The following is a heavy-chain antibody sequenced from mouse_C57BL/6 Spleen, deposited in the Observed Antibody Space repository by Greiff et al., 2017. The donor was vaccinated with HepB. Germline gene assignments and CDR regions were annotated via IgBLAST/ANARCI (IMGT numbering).Heavy chain of an antibody. V-gene: IGHV3-6*01. CDR2: ISYDGSN. Sequence: DVQLQESGPGLVKPSQSLSLTCSVTGYSITSGYYWNWIRQFPGNKLEWMGYISYDGSNNYNPSLKNRISITRDTSKNQFFLKLNSVTTEDTATYYCARDRYYGSSYVPLDYWGQGTTLTVSS. J-gene: IGHJ2*01. CDR3: ARDRYYGSSYVPLDY. D-gene: IGHD1-1*01. CDR1: GYSITSGYY.